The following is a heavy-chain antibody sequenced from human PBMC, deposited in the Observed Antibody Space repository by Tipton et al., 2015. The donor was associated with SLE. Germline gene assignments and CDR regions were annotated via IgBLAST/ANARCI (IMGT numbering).Heavy chain of an antibody. V-gene: IGHV3-33*01. D-gene: IGHD3-10*01. Sequence: SLRLSCEASGFTFRSYGMHWVRQAPGKGLEWVGIVWSGGSITYYADSVKGRFTISRDNSQNRVYLQMDSLRAEDTAVYYCARDRDYGMDVWGQGTTVTVSS. CDR3: ARDRDYGMDV. J-gene: IGHJ6*02. CDR2: VWSGGSIT. CDR1: GFTFRSYG.